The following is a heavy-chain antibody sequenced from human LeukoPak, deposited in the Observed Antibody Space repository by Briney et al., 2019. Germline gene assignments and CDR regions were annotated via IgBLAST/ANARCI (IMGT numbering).Heavy chain of an antibody. Sequence: GWSLRLSCAVSGITLSNYGMSWVRQAPGKGLEWVAGLSGSGGGTNYADSVQGRFTISRDNPKNTLYLQMNSLRAEDTAVYFCAKRGVVIRVFLVGFHKEAYYFDSWGQGALVTVSS. V-gene: IGHV3-23*01. CDR1: GITLSNYG. J-gene: IGHJ4*02. CDR2: LSGSGGGT. D-gene: IGHD3-10*01. CDR3: AKRGVVIRVFLVGFHKEAYYFDS.